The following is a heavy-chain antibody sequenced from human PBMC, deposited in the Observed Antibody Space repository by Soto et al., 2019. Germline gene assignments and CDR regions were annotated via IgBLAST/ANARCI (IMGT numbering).Heavy chain of an antibody. V-gene: IGHV4-59*01. J-gene: IGHJ4*02. Sequence: SEILSLTCTVPGGSISSYYWSWIRQPPGKGLEWIGYIYYSGSTNYNPSLKSRVTISVDTSKNQFSLKLSSVTAADTAVYYCASSTSGLLAYWGQGTLVTVSS. CDR2: IYYSGST. CDR3: ASSTSGLLAY. CDR1: GGSISSYY. D-gene: IGHD6-19*01.